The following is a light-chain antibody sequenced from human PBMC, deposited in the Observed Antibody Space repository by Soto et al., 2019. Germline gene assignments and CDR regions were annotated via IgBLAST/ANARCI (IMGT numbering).Light chain of an antibody. CDR3: LQHNSYPRT. CDR1: QGIGND. V-gene: IGKV1-17*01. J-gene: IGKJ1*01. Sequence: DIQMTQSPSSLSASVVDRVTITCRASQGIGNDLGWYQQKPGKAPKRLIYLTYSLQTGVPSRFSGSGSGTEFSLTISSLQPEDSATYFCLQHNSYPRTFGQGTKVDIK. CDR2: LTY.